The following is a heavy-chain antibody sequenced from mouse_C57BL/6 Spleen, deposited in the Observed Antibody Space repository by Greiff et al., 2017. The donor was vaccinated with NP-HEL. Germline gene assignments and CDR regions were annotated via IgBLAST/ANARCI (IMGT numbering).Heavy chain of an antibody. Sequence: QVQLQQSGAELVKPGASVKMSCKASGYTFTSYWITWVKQRPGQGLEWIGDIYPGSGSTNYNEKFKSKATLTVDTSSSTAYMHLSSLKSEDSAVYYCARGDYYGSSYWFAYWGQGTLVTVSA. CDR1: GYTFTSYW. D-gene: IGHD1-1*01. CDR3: ARGDYYGSSYWFAY. CDR2: IYPGSGST. J-gene: IGHJ3*01. V-gene: IGHV1-55*01.